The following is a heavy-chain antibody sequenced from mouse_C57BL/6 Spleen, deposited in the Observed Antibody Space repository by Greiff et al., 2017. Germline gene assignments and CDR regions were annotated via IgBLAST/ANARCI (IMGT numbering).Heavy chain of an antibody. V-gene: IGHV1-64*01. D-gene: IGHD3-2*02. CDR3: ARWGSSGYGFAY. J-gene: IGHJ3*01. CDR2: IHPNSGST. CDR1: GYTFTSYW. Sequence: QVQLQQPGAELVKPGASVKLSCTASGYTFTSYWMHWVKQRPGQGLEWLGMIHPNSGSTTYNEKFKSKATLTVDQSSSTAYMQLSSLTSEDSAVYYCARWGSSGYGFAYWGQGTLVTVSA.